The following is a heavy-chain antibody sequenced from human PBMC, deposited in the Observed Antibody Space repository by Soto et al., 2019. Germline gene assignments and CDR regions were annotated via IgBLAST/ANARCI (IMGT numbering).Heavy chain of an antibody. J-gene: IGHJ6*02. CDR1: GYTFTGYY. Sequence: GASMKVSCKASGYTFTGYYMHWVRQAPGQGLEWMGWINPNSGGTNYAQKFQGWVTMTRDTSISTAYMELSRLRSDDTAVYYCARDYPDNSGSYFRIPYYGMDVWGQGTTVNVSS. D-gene: IGHD1-26*01. V-gene: IGHV1-2*04. CDR3: ARDYPDNSGSYFRIPYYGMDV. CDR2: INPNSGGT.